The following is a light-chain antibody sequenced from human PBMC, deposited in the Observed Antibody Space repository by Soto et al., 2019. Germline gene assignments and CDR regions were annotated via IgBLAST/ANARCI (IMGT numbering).Light chain of an antibody. J-gene: IGKJ5*01. Sequence: ELVMTQSPATLSVSPGERASLSCRSSQSVNRNYLAWYQQKPGQAPRLLIYGISSRATGIPARFSGSGSGTEFTLTITSLQPEDFAVYYCQQYSQWPITFGQGTRLEI. CDR3: QQYSQWPIT. CDR2: GIS. V-gene: IGKV3D-15*01. CDR1: QSVNRN.